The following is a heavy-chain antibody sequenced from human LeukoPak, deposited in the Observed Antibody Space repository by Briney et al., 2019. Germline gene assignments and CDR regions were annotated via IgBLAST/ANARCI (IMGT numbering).Heavy chain of an antibody. V-gene: IGHV3-48*01. Sequence: PGGSLRLSCAASGFTFSLYSMNWVRQAPGKGLEWVSYISPTSSSIVYADSVKGRFTMSRDNSKNTLYLQMNSLRAEDTAVYYCARDFRGSGITDGGFDLWGRGTLVTVSS. CDR1: GFTFSLYS. D-gene: IGHD6-13*01. J-gene: IGHJ2*01. CDR2: ISPTSSSI. CDR3: ARDFRGSGITDGGFDL.